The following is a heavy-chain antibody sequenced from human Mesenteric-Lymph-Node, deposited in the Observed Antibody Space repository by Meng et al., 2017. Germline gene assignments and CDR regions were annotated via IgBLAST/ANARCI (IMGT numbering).Heavy chain of an antibody. Sequence: QGQMVQAGGEVKAPGALVKVSCKASGNNIMKECMSWVRQAPGQGLEWMGWTNAYNETAAIAQKFQGRLTLVTDTSTTKAYMILRSLTSDDTAVYYCVRGWDGVNDFFHPWGQGTLVTVSS. V-gene: IGHV1-18*01. D-gene: IGHD1-1*01. CDR1: GNNIMKEC. J-gene: IGHJ5*02. CDR3: VRGWDGVNDFFHP. CDR2: TNAYNETA.